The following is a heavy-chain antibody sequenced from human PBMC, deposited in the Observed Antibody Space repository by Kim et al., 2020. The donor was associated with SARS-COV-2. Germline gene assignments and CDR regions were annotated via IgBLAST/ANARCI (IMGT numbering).Heavy chain of an antibody. CDR1: GFTFSSYS. CDR3: ARMATIGSNAFDI. D-gene: IGHD5-12*01. CDR2: ISSSSSYI. V-gene: IGHV3-21*01. J-gene: IGHJ3*02. Sequence: GGSLRLSCAASGFTFSSYSMNWVRQAPGKGLEWVSSISSSSSYIYYADSVKGRFTISRDNAKNSLYLQMNSLRAEDTAVYYCARMATIGSNAFDIWGQGTMVTVSS.